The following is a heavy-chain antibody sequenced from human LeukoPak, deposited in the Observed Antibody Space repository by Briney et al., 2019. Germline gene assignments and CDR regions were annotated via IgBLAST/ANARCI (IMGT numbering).Heavy chain of an antibody. CDR3: ARRWSSSWGDY. CDR2: IYPGDSDT. Sequence: GESLKISFQGSGXSFTSYCIGWVRQMPGKGLEWIGIIYPGDSDTRYSPSFQGQVTISADKSISTAYLQWSSLKASDTAMYYCARRWSSSWGDYWGQGTLVTVSS. D-gene: IGHD6-13*01. J-gene: IGHJ4*02. CDR1: GXSFTSYC. V-gene: IGHV5-51*01.